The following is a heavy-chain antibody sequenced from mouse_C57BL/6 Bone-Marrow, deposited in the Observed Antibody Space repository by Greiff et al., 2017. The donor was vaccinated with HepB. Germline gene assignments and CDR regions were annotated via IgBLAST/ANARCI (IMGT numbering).Heavy chain of an antibody. J-gene: IGHJ4*01. D-gene: IGHD1-1*01. CDR2: IHPNSGST. V-gene: IGHV1-64*01. Sequence: QVQLQQPGAELVKPGASVKLSCKASGYTFTSYWMHWVQQRPGQGLEWIGMIHPNSGSTNYNEKFKSKATLTVDKSSSTAYMQLSSLTSEDSAVYYCARYGGIIYYYGSSYAMDYWGQGTSVTVSS. CDR3: ARYGGIIYYYGSSYAMDY. CDR1: GYTFTSYW.